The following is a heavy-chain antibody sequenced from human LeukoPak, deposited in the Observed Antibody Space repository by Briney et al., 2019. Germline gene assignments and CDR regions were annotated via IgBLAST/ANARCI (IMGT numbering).Heavy chain of an antibody. CDR1: GGTFSSYA. D-gene: IGHD3-10*01. Sequence: ASVTVSCKASGGTFSSYAISWVRQAPGQGLEWVGGIIPIFGTANYAQKFQGRVTITTDESTSTAYMELSSLRSEDTAVYYCARSKSSGSSPDYWGQGTLVTVSS. V-gene: IGHV1-69*05. CDR2: IIPIFGTA. CDR3: ARSKSSGSSPDY. J-gene: IGHJ4*02.